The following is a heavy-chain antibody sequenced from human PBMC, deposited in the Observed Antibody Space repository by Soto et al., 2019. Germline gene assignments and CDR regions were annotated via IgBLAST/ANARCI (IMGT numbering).Heavy chain of an antibody. V-gene: IGHV3-11*01. CDR2: ISGSGTTI. Sequence: PGGSLRLSCAASGFTFSDYYMRWIRQAPGKGLDCVSHISGSGTTIYYADSVKGRFTISRDNAKNLLYLQMNSLRAEDTAVYYCARDGDSLTGWADYWGQGTLVTVSS. CDR1: GFTFSDYY. CDR3: ARDGDSLTGWADY. J-gene: IGHJ4*02. D-gene: IGHD3-9*01.